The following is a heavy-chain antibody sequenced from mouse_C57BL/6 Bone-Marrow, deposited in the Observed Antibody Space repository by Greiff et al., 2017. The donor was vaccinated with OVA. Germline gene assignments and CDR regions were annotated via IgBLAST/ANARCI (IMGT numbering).Heavy chain of an antibody. CDR1: GYTFTSYG. D-gene: IGHD1-1*01. V-gene: IGHV1-81*01. CDR3: ARPDYYGSSFDY. CDR2: IYPRSGNT. Sequence: QVQLKESGAELARPGASVKLSCKASGYTFTSYGISWVKQRTGQGLEWIGEIYPRSGNTYYNEKFKGKATLTADKSSSTAYMELRSLTSEDSAVYFGARPDYYGSSFDYWGQGTTLTVSS. J-gene: IGHJ2*01.